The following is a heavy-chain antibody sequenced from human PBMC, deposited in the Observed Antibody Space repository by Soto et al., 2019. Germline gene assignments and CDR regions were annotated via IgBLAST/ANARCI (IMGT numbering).Heavy chain of an antibody. V-gene: IGHV3-23*01. J-gene: IGHJ4*02. CDR3: AKSPGYCRGTDCSLYPDY. CDR1: GFTFNNYA. Sequence: EVQLLESGGDLVQPGGSLRLSCAASGFTFNNYAMNWVRQAPGKGLEWVSGISGSGGNTYYADSVKGRFTISRDNSKTTLYLQTSSLRADDTAVYYCAKSPGYCRGTDCSLYPDYWGQGALVTASS. D-gene: IGHD2-2*01. CDR2: ISGSGGNT.